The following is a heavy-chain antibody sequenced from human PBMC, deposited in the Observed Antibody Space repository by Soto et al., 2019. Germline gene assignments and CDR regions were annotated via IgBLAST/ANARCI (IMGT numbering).Heavy chain of an antibody. CDR2: TIPIFGTA. CDR3: ARLRYFDWRWFDP. V-gene: IGHV1-69*05. Sequence: ASVKVSCKASGGSFSDSAISWLRQAPGQGLEWMGGTIPIFGTASYAHNFQGRVTITRDTSASTAYMELSSLRSEDTAVYYCARLRYFDWRWFDPWGQGTLVTVSS. CDR1: GGSFSDSA. J-gene: IGHJ5*02. D-gene: IGHD3-9*01.